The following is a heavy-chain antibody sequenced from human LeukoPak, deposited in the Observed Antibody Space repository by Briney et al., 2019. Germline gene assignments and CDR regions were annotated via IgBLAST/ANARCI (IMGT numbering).Heavy chain of an antibody. J-gene: IGHJ6*03. Sequence: ASVKVSCKASGYTFTGYYMHWVRQAPGQGLEWMGWINPNSGGTNYAQKFQGRVTMTRDTSISTAYMELSRLRSDDTAVYYCARGIVVVPALYYYYYMDVWGKGTTVTISS. CDR2: INPNSGGT. V-gene: IGHV1-2*02. CDR1: GYTFTGYY. CDR3: ARGIVVVPALYYYYYMDV. D-gene: IGHD2-2*01.